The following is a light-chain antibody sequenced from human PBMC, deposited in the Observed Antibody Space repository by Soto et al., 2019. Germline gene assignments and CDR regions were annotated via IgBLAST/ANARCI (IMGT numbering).Light chain of an antibody. V-gene: IGKV3-15*01. CDR3: QQYNNWPWT. J-gene: IGKJ1*01. CDR2: GAS. Sequence: VLTQSPGTLSFSPWEIATLSCRASQSVSSNLAWYQQKPGQAPRLLIYGASTRATGIPARFSGSGSGTEFTLTISSLQSEDFAVYYCQQYNNWPWTFGQGTKVDIK. CDR1: QSVSSN.